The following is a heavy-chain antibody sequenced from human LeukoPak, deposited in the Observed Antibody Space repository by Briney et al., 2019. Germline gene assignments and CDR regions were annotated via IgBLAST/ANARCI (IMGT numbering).Heavy chain of an antibody. CDR1: GGTFSSYA. CDR2: INTNTGNP. CDR3: ARGGYCSGGSCYGSWFDP. V-gene: IGHV7-4-1*02. D-gene: IGHD2-15*01. J-gene: IGHJ5*02. Sequence: ASVKVSCKASGGTFSSYAISWVRQAPGQGLEWMGWINTNTGNPTYAQGFTGRFVFSLDTSVSTAYLQISSLKAEDTAVYYCARGGYCSGGSCYGSWFDPWGQGTLVTVSS.